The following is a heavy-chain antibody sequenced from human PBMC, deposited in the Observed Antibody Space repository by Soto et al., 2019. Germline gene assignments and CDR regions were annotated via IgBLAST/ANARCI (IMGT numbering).Heavy chain of an antibody. D-gene: IGHD1-1*01. CDR3: ARVTPGNNLYYFSGLDF. CDR2: ISYEGSNT. V-gene: IGHV3-30-3*01. CDR1: GFSFDTYG. Sequence: GGSLRLSCVASGFSFDTYGIHWVRQAPGKGLQWVALISYEGSNTYYADSVRGRFTISRDNSKNTLYLQMNTLRPEDTGVYYCARVTPGNNLYYFSGLDFWGQGTSVTVSS. J-gene: IGHJ6*02.